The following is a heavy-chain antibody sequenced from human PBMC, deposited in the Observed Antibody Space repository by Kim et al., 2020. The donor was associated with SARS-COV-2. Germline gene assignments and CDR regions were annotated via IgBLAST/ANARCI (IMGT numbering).Heavy chain of an antibody. Sequence: KNYADSVKGRFTISRDNSKNTLYLQMNSLRAEDTAVYYCARDSESGIVDYWGQGTLVTVSS. CDR3: ARDSESGIVDY. CDR2: K. V-gene: IGHV3-33*01. J-gene: IGHJ4*02. D-gene: IGHD5-12*01.